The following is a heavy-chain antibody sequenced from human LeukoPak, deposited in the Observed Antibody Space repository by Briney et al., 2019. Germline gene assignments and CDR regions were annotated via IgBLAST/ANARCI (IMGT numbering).Heavy chain of an antibody. CDR3: ARESVHGGYVDY. D-gene: IGHD2-15*01. CDR1: GYTFTGYY. CDR2: INPNSGGT. Sequence: ASVKVSCKDSGYTFTGYYMHWVRQAPGQGLEWMGWINPNSGGTNYAQKFQGRVTMTRDTSIRTAYMELSRLRSDDTAVYYCARESVHGGYVDYWGQGTLVTVSS. J-gene: IGHJ4*02. V-gene: IGHV1-2*02.